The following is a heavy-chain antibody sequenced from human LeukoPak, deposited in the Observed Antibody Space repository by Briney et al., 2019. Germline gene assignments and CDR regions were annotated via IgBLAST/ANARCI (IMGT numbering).Heavy chain of an antibody. Sequence: GGSLRLSCAASGFTVSRNYMSWVRQAPGKGLEWVSVLYSDGSTYYADSVKGRFTISRDNSKNTLYLQMNSLRAEDTAVYYCAKVGGGSCYYDWGQGTLVTVSS. CDR2: LYSDGST. CDR1: GFTVSRNY. CDR3: AKVGGGSCYYD. J-gene: IGHJ4*02. D-gene: IGHD2-15*01. V-gene: IGHV3-53*01.